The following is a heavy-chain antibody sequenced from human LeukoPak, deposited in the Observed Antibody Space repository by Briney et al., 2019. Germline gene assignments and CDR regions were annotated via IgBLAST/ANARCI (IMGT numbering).Heavy chain of an antibody. J-gene: IGHJ4*02. CDR2: LSGDGSTT. D-gene: IGHD4/OR15-4a*01. CDR3: ARASTMVPNLLDN. CDR1: GFTFSSYW. V-gene: IGHV3-74*03. Sequence: PGGSLRLSCVASGFTFSSYWMHWVRQPPGKGLLWVSRLSGDGSTTKYADSLKGRFTISRDNAKNTLYLQMNSLRAEDTAVYSCARASTMVPNLLDNWGQGTLVTVSS.